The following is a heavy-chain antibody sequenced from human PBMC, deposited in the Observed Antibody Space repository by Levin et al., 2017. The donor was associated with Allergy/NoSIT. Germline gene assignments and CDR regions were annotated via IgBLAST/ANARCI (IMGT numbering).Heavy chain of an antibody. CDR3: ATDLSRSRNITPVY. Sequence: ASVKVSCKVSGYTLTELSMHWVRQAPGKGLEWMGGFDPEDGETIYAQKFQGRVTMTEDTSTDTAYMELSSLRSEDTAVYYCATDLSRSRNITPVYWGQGTLVTVSS. CDR1: GYTLTELS. J-gene: IGHJ4*02. CDR2: FDPEDGET. V-gene: IGHV1-24*01. D-gene: IGHD2/OR15-2a*01.